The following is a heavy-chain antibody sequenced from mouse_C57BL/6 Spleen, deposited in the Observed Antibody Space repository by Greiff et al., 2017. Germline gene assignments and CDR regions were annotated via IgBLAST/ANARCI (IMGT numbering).Heavy chain of an antibody. Sequence: VKLMESGAELVKPGASVKISCKASGYAFSSYWMNWVKQRPGKGLELIGQIYPGDGDTNYNGKFKGKATLTADKSSSTAYMQLSSLTSEDSAVYFCARHYYSNPFAYWGQGTLVTVSA. CDR3: ARHYYSNPFAY. CDR2: IYPGDGDT. J-gene: IGHJ3*01. V-gene: IGHV1-80*01. CDR1: GYAFSSYW. D-gene: IGHD2-5*01.